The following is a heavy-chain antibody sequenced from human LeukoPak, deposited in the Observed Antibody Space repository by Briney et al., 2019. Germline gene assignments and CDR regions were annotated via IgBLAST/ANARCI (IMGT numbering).Heavy chain of an antibody. J-gene: IGHJ4*02. D-gene: IGHD2-2*01. CDR2: ISYDGRNQ. CDR3: AREGEATKFCSSSSCIPDF. Sequence: PGRSLRLSCAASGFTFSRYAFHWVRQAPGKGLEWVAVISYDGRNQYYADSVKGRFTISKDNSKNTLYLQISSLRSEDTAVYYCAREGEATKFCSSSSCIPDFWGQGTLVTVSS. V-gene: IGHV3-30*04. CDR1: GFTFSRYA.